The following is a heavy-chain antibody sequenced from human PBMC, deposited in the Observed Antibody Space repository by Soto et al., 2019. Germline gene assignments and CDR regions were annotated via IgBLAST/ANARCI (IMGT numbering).Heavy chain of an antibody. Sequence: QDQLVQSGAEVKKPGSSVKVSCKASGGTFSSHTFSWVRQAPGQGLEWMGGIIPALGTATYAQKFQGRGTITADESATTVYMELNCLRSEDTAVYYCARPDFGDYWYFDLWGRGTLVTVSS. D-gene: IGHD4-17*01. CDR2: IIPALGTA. J-gene: IGHJ2*01. CDR3: ARPDFGDYWYFDL. V-gene: IGHV1-69*08. CDR1: GGTFSSHT.